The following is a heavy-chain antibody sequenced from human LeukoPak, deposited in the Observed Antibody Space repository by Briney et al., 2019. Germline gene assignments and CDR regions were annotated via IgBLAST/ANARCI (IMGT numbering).Heavy chain of an antibody. CDR1: GGSFSGYY. J-gene: IGHJ5*02. CDR3: ARRDYDSGGHYGPDNWFDP. V-gene: IGHV4-34*01. Sequence: SETLSLTCAVYGGSFSGYYWSWIRQPPGKGLEWIGEINHSGSTNYNPSLKSRVTISVDTSKNQFSLKMSSVTAADTAVYYCARRDYDSGGHYGPDNWFDPWGQGIQVTVSP. CDR2: INHSGST. D-gene: IGHD3-22*01.